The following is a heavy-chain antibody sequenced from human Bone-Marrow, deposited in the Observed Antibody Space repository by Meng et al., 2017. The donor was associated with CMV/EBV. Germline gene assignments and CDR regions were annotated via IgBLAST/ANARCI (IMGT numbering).Heavy chain of an antibody. CDR1: GFTFSSYE. CDR2: ISSSGSTI. J-gene: IGHJ6*01. CDR3: AKEEVLEQLVPFPYYYYYGMDV. D-gene: IGHD6-13*01. Sequence: GESLKISCAASGFTFSSYEMNWVRQAPGKGLEWVSYISSSGSTIYYADSVKGRFTISRDNAKSSLSLQMNSLRAEDTAVYYCAKEEVLEQLVPFPYYYYYGMDVWGQGTTVTVSS. V-gene: IGHV3-48*03.